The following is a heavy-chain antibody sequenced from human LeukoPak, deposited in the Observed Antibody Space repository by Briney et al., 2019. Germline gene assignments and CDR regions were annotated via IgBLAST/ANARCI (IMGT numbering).Heavy chain of an antibody. D-gene: IGHD6-13*01. CDR2: INHSGST. CDR3: ARAVYARYSSSWFQH. CDR1: GGSFSGYY. Sequence: SETLSLTCAVYGGSFSGYYWSWIRQPPGKGLEWIGEINHSGSTNYNPSLKSRVTISVDTSKNQFSLKLSSVTAADTAVYYCARAVYARYSSSWFQHWGQGTLVTVSS. J-gene: IGHJ1*01. V-gene: IGHV4-34*01.